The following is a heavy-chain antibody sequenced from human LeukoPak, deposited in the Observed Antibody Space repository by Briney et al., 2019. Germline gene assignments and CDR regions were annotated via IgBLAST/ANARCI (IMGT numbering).Heavy chain of an antibody. D-gene: IGHD1-26*01. CDR3: AREGGGSMYYFDY. V-gene: IGHV3-74*01. CDR2: INSDGSST. CDR1: GFTFSNYW. J-gene: IGHJ4*02. Sequence: GGSLRLSCAASGFTFSNYWMHWVRQAPGKGLVWVSRINSDGSSTSYADSVKGRFTISRDNSKNTLYLQMNSLRAEDTAVYYCAREGGGSMYYFDYWGQGTLVTVSS.